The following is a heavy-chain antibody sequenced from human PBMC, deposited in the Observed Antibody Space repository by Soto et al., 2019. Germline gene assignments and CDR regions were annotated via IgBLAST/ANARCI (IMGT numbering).Heavy chain of an antibody. Sequence: GGSLRFSCAASGFSFNNYWMHWVRQAPGKGLEWVSYISSSSSTIYYADSVKGRFTISRDNAKNSLYLQMNSLRAEDTAVYYCARHPERIAQIGWFDPWGQGTLVTVSS. D-gene: IGHD6-13*01. CDR2: ISSSSSTI. V-gene: IGHV3-48*01. CDR1: GFSFNNYW. J-gene: IGHJ5*02. CDR3: ARHPERIAQIGWFDP.